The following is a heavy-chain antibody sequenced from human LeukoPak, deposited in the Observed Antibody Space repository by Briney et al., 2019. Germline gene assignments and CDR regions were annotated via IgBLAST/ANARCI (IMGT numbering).Heavy chain of an antibody. J-gene: IGHJ6*02. CDR3: ARDAVDTANAV. Sequence: GGSLRLSCAASGFTFTTYWMHWVRQALGQGLVWVSHINSDGSITSYADSVKGRFTISRDNAKNTLYLQMNSLRAEDTAVYYCARDAVDTANAVWGQGTTVTVSS. CDR2: INSDGSIT. CDR1: GFTFTTYW. D-gene: IGHD5-18*01. V-gene: IGHV3-74*01.